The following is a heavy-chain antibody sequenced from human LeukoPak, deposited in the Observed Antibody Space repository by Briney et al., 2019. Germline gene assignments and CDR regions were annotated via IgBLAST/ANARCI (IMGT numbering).Heavy chain of an antibody. CDR2: INHSGST. CDR3: AGASGWYYFDY. Sequence: SETLSLTCAVYGGSFSGYYWSWIRQPPGKGLEWIGEINHSGSTNYNPSLKSRVTISVDTSKNQFSLKLSSVTAADTAVYYCAGASGWYYFDYWGRGTLVTVSS. D-gene: IGHD2-8*01. V-gene: IGHV4-34*01. CDR1: GGSFSGYY. J-gene: IGHJ4*02.